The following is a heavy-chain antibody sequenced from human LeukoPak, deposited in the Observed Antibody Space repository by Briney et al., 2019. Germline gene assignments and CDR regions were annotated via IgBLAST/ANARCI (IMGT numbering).Heavy chain of an antibody. J-gene: IGHJ4*02. CDR3: ARGVDY. CDR1: GFTFSTYR. CDR2: ISPGSSTI. Sequence: GGSLRLSCEASGFTFSTYRMNWVHQAPGKGLEWVSYISPGSSTIYYADSVKGRFTISRDNAKNSLYLQMNSLRDEDTAVYYCARGVDYWGQGTLVTVSS. V-gene: IGHV3-48*02.